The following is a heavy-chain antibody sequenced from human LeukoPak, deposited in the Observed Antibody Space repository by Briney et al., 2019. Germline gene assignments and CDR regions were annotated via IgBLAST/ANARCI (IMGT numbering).Heavy chain of an antibody. J-gene: IGHJ1*01. CDR1: GFTFSSYW. CDR2: ISGDGSST. V-gene: IGHV3-74*01. CDR3: ERGSGPEYFQY. Sequence: QPGGSLRLSCAASGFTFSSYWMHWVRQAPGKGLVWVSRISGDGSSTNYADSVKGRFTISRDNAKSSLYLHMNSLRAEDTAVSYCERGSGPEYFQYWGPGTRVTVSS.